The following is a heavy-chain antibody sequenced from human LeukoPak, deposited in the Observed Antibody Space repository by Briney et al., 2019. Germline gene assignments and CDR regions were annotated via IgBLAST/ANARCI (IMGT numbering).Heavy chain of an antibody. J-gene: IGHJ6*03. Sequence: ASVKVSCKASGYTFTGYYMHWVRQAPGQGLEWMGWINTNTGNPTYAQGFTGRFVFSLDTSVSTAYLQISSLKAEDTAVYYCARVSGPRVFSLEWIAVAATYYYYYMDVWGKGTTVTVSS. V-gene: IGHV7-4-1*02. D-gene: IGHD6-19*01. CDR3: ARVSGPRVFSLEWIAVAATYYYYYMDV. CDR1: GYTFTGYY. CDR2: INTNTGNP.